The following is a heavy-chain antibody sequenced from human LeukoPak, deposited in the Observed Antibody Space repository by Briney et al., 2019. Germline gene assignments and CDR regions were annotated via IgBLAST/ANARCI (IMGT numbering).Heavy chain of an antibody. V-gene: IGHV3-48*03. CDR2: ISSSGSTI. Sequence: QPGGSLRLSCAASGXGFSSCEMNWVRQAPGKGLEWVSYISSSGSTIHYADSVKGRFTISRDNAKNSLYLQMNSLRAEDTAVYYCARALPSSWYYFDYWGQGTLVTVSS. D-gene: IGHD6-13*01. J-gene: IGHJ4*02. CDR1: GXGFSSCE. CDR3: ARALPSSWYYFDY.